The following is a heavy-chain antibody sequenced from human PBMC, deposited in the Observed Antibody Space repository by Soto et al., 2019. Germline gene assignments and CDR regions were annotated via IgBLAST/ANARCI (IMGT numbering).Heavy chain of an antibody. CDR3: ARAGQYYDSSGYAN. CDR2: ISAYNGNT. V-gene: IGHV1-18*01. Sequence: QDKLVQSGTEVKQPGASMKVSCKASGYSFATSGISWVRQAPGQGLEWMGWISAYNGNTNYDQKLQDRVNMTTDTSTSTADLELRNLRSDDTAGYYCARAGQYYDSSGYANWGQGTLVTVSS. J-gene: IGHJ4*02. D-gene: IGHD3-22*01. CDR1: GYSFATSG.